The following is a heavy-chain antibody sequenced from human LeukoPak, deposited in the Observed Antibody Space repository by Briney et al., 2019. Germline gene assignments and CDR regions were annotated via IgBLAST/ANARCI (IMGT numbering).Heavy chain of an antibody. CDR3: ARRDFGYSYGYDY. V-gene: IGHV4-59*08. CDR1: GGSISSYY. CDR2: IYYSGST. J-gene: IGHJ4*02. Sequence: SETLSLTCTVSGGSISSYYWSWIRQPPGKGLEWIGYIYYSGSTNYNPSLKSRVTISVDTSKNQFSLKLSSVTAADTAVYYCARRDFGYSYGYDYWGQGTLVTVSS. D-gene: IGHD5-18*01.